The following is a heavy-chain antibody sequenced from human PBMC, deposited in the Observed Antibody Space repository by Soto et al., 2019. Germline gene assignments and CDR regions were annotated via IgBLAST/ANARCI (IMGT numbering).Heavy chain of an antibody. J-gene: IGHJ6*02. CDR2: ISGSGGST. D-gene: IGHD4-4*01. CDR3: AKEGAKTVTTLGYYYGMDV. CDR1: GFTFSSYA. V-gene: IGHV3-23*01. Sequence: GSLRLSCAASGFTFSSYAMSWVRQAPGKGLEWVSAISGSGGSTYYADSVKGRFTISRDNSKNTLYLQMNSLRAEDTAVYYCAKEGAKTVTTLGYYYGMDVWGQGTTVTVSS.